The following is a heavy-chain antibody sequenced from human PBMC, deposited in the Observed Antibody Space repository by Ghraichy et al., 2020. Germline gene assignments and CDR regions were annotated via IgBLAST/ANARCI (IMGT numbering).Heavy chain of an antibody. CDR1: GGSFSGYY. V-gene: IGHV4-34*01. CDR2: INHSGST. D-gene: IGHD3-16*02. J-gene: IGHJ4*02. CDR3: ARGGSYHDY. Sequence: SETLSLTCAVYGGSFSGYYWSWIRQPPGKGLEWIGEINHSGSTNYNPSLKSRVTISVDTSKNQFSLKLSSVTAADTALYCCARGGSYHDYWGQGALVNVSS.